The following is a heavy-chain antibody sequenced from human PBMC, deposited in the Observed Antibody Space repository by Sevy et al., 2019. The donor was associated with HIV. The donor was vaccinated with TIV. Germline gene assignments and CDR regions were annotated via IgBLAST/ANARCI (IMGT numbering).Heavy chain of an antibody. CDR1: GFTFDDYA. Sequence: GGSLRLSCAASGFTFDDYAMHWVRQAPGKGLEWVSGISWNSGSIGYADSVKGRFTISRDNAKNSLYLQMNSLRAEDTALYYCAKDMTYSSGAGMDVWGQGTTVTVSS. CDR3: AKDMTYSSGAGMDV. CDR2: ISWNSGSI. V-gene: IGHV3-9*01. J-gene: IGHJ6*02. D-gene: IGHD6-19*01.